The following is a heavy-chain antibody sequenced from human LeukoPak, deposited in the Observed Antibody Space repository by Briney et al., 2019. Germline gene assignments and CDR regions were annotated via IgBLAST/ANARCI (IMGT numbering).Heavy chain of an antibody. CDR2: ISSNGGST. J-gene: IGHJ4*02. CDR3: AKGIRGRDGYNWDY. V-gene: IGHV3-64*01. D-gene: IGHD5-24*01. CDR1: GFTFSSYA. Sequence: GGSLRLSCAASGFTFSSYAMHWVRQAPGKGLEYVSAISSNGGSTYYANSVKGRFTISRDNSKNTPYLQMNSLRAEDTALYYCAKGIRGRDGYNWDYWGQGTLVTVSS.